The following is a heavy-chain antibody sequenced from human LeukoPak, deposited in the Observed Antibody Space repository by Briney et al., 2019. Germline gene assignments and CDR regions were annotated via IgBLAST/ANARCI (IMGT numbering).Heavy chain of an antibody. V-gene: IGHV3-23*01. D-gene: IGHD6-19*01. CDR3: AKDRYVAAVAVTLFDY. J-gene: IGHJ4*02. Sequence: GGSLRLSCAASGFTFSSYAMSWVRQAPGKGLEWVSAISGSGGSTYYADSVKGRYTISRDNSKNTLYLQMNSLRAEDTAVYYCAKDRYVAAVAVTLFDYWGQGTLVTVSS. CDR1: GFTFSSYA. CDR2: ISGSGGST.